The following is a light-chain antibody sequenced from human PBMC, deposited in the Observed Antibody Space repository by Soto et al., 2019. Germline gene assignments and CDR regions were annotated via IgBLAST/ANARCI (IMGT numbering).Light chain of an antibody. CDR1: QGIRND. V-gene: IGKV1-6*01. CDR3: LQDYNYPWT. J-gene: IGKJ1*01. CDR2: AAS. Sequence: AIQMTQSPSSLSASVGDRVTVTCRASQGIRNDFSWYQQKPGKAPKLLIYAASSLQSGVPSRFSGSKSGTDFTLTISSLQPEDFATYYCLQDYNYPWTFGQGTKVEIK.